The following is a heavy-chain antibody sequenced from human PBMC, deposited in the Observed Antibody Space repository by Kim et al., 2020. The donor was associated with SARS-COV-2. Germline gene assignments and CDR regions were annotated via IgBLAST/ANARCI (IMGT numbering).Heavy chain of an antibody. D-gene: IGHD3-9*01. CDR3: ARVLPYFDWFFDY. J-gene: IGHJ4*02. Sequence: NHAQKPQSRATMTTDTSTSPASMELRSLRSDDTAVYYCARVLPYFDWFFDYWGQGTLVTVSS. V-gene: IGHV1-18*01.